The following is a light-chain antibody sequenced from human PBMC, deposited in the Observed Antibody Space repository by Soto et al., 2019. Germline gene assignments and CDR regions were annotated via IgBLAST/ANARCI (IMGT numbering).Light chain of an antibody. Sequence: QSALTQPPSASGSPGQSVTISCTGTSSDVGGYNYVSWYQQHPGKAPKLMIYEVSKRPSGVPDRFSGSKSGNTASLTVSGLQAVDEADYYCSSYAGSNMVVFGGGTKVTVL. CDR1: SSDVGGYNY. CDR3: SSYAGSNMVV. V-gene: IGLV2-8*01. CDR2: EVS. J-gene: IGLJ2*01.